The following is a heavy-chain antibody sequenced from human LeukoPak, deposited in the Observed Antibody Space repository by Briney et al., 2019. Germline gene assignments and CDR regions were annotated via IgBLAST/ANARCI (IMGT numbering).Heavy chain of an antibody. J-gene: IGHJ6*03. D-gene: IGHD2-15*01. V-gene: IGHV1-69*13. Sequence: SVKASCKASGGTFSSYAISWVRQAPGQGLEWMGGIIPIFGTANYAQKFQGRVTITADESTSTAYMELSSLRSEDTAVYYCARGFGYCSGGSCAAYYYYMDVWGKGTTVTISS. CDR3: ARGFGYCSGGSCAAYYYYMDV. CDR1: GGTFSSYA. CDR2: IIPIFGTA.